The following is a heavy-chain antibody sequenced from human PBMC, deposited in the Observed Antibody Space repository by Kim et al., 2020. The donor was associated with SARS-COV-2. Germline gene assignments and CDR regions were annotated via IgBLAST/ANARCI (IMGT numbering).Heavy chain of an antibody. J-gene: IGHJ4*02. CDR2: INTNTGNP. D-gene: IGHD3-16*02. Sequence: ASVKVSCKASGYTFTSYAMNWVRQAPGQGLEWMGWINTNTGNPTYAQGFTGRFVFSLDTSVSTAYLQISSLKAEDTAVYYCAKTRAFGGVIDLPYYFDYWGQGTLVTVSS. CDR3: AKTRAFGGVIDLPYYFDY. CDR1: GYTFTSYA. V-gene: IGHV7-4-1*02.